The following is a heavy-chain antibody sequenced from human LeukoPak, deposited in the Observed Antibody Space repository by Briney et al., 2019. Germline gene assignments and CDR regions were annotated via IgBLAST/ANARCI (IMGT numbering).Heavy chain of an antibody. V-gene: IGHV3-33*01. Sequence: QPGGSLRLSCAASGFTFSSYGMHWVRQAPGKGLEWVAVIWYDGSNKYYADSVKGRFTISRDNSKNTLYLQMNSLRAEDTAVYYCARDFHYYDSSGYPPDYWGQGTLVTVSS. CDR2: IWYDGSNK. CDR1: GFTFSSYG. D-gene: IGHD3-22*01. CDR3: ARDFHYYDSSGYPPDY. J-gene: IGHJ4*02.